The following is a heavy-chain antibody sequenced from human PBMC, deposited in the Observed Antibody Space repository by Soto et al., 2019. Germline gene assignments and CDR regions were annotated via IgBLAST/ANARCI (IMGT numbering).Heavy chain of an antibody. J-gene: IGHJ6*02. Sequence: CKASGYTFKKYWIGWVRQMPGKGLEWMGIIYPGDSDTRYSPSFQGQVTISADKSISTAYLQWSSLKASDTAMYYCATIGRGYSGYEWVQSMDVWGQGTTVTVSS. V-gene: IGHV5-51*01. CDR3: ATIGRGYSGYEWVQSMDV. CDR2: IYPGDSDT. D-gene: IGHD5-12*01. CDR1: GYTFKKYW.